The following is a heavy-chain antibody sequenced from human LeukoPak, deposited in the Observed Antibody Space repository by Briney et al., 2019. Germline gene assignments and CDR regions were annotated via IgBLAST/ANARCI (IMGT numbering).Heavy chain of an antibody. J-gene: IGHJ6*03. Sequence: PSETLSLTCTVSGGSISSSSYYWGWIRQPPGTGLEWIGSIYYSGSTYYNPSLKSRVTISVDTSKNQFSLKLSSVTAADTAVYYCARHGNCSSTSCYIYYYYYMDVWGKGTTVTVSS. CDR1: GGSISSSSYY. D-gene: IGHD2-2*02. CDR2: IYYSGST. CDR3: ARHGNCSSTSCYIYYYYYMDV. V-gene: IGHV4-39*01.